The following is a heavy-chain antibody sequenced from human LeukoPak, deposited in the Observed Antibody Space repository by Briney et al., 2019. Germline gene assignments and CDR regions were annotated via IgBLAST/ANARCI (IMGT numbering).Heavy chain of an antibody. Sequence: PGGSLRLSCAASGFSFSSFWMSWVRQAPGKGPEWVAHIKENRNEQYYADSVKGRFTISRDNAQKSLWLQMNSLRVEDTAVYYCARRGVTTGVFDYWGQGTLVTVSS. D-gene: IGHD4-23*01. CDR2: IKENRNEQ. CDR3: ARRGVTTGVFDY. J-gene: IGHJ4*02. V-gene: IGHV3-7*01. CDR1: GFSFSSFW.